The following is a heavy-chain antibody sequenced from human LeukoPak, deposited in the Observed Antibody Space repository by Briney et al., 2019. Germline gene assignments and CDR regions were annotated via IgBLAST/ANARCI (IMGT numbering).Heavy chain of an antibody. J-gene: IGHJ2*01. CDR2: IYYSGST. Sequence: SETLSLTCTVSGGSISSYYWSWIRQPPGKGLEWIGYIYYSGSTNYNPSLKSRVTISVDTSKNQFSLKLSSVTAADTAVYYCARESEQWLVHGYFDLWGRGTLVTVSS. V-gene: IGHV4-59*01. D-gene: IGHD6-19*01. CDR1: GGSISSYY. CDR3: ARESEQWLVHGYFDL.